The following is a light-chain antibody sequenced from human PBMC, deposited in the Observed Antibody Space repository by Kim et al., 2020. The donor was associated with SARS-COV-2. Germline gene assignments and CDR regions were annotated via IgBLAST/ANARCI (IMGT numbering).Light chain of an antibody. V-gene: IGLV4-69*01. CDR3: QTCGTGIQV. CDR1: SGHSSCA. Sequence: PVKPTCLLSSGHSSCAIAWHQQQPKKGPRYWMKLNIDGGHSKGDGIPHRCSGSSSGAERYLTISSLQSEDEADYYCQTCGTGIQVFGGGTQLTVL. J-gene: IGLJ3*02. CDR2: LNIDGGH.